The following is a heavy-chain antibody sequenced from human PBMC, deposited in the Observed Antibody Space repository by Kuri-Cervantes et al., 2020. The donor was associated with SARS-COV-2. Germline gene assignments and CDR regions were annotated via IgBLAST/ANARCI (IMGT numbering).Heavy chain of an antibody. CDR3: ARDPNANHNNWLDP. CDR2: INHSGST. V-gene: IGHV4-34*01. Sequence: SQTLSLTCAVYGGSFSGYYWSWIRQPPGKGLEWIGEINHSGSTNYNPSLKSRVTISVDTSKNQFSLKLSSVTAADTAVYYCARDPNANHNNWLDPWGQGTLVTVSS. D-gene: IGHD4/OR15-4a*01. J-gene: IGHJ5*02. CDR1: GGSFSGYY.